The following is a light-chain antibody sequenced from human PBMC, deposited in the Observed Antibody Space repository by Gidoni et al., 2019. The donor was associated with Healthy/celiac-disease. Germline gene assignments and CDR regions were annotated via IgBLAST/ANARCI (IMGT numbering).Light chain of an antibody. Sequence: DIQMTQSPSSLSASVGDRVTITCRASQGIQNDLGWYQQKPGKAPKRLIYAASSLQSGVPARFSGSGSGTEFTLTISGLQAEDFATYYCLQHNSYPLTFGGGTKVEIK. J-gene: IGKJ4*02. CDR2: AAS. V-gene: IGKV1-17*01. CDR3: LQHNSYPLT. CDR1: QGIQND.